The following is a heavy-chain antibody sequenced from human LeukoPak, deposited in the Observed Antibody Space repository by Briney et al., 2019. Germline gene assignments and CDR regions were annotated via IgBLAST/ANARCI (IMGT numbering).Heavy chain of an antibody. D-gene: IGHD2-2*01. CDR3: ARGGRVPAAISWFDP. CDR1: GVSISSYY. CDR2: IYYSGHT. J-gene: IGHJ5*02. V-gene: IGHV4-59*01. Sequence: SETLSLTCTVSGVSISSYYWSWIRQPPGKGLEWIGYIYYSGHTNYNPSLKSRVTISVDTSKNQFSLKLSSVTAADTAVYYCARGGRVPAAISWFDPWGQGTLVTVSS.